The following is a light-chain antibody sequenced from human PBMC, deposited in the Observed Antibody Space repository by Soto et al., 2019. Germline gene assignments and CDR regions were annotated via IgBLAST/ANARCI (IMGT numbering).Light chain of an antibody. CDR1: QSVSSY. V-gene: IGKV3-20*01. J-gene: IGKJ1*01. CDR2: GAS. Sequence: IVLTQSPATRSLSPGERATLSCRASQSVSSYLAWYQQKPGQAPRLVIYGASNRATGIPDRFSGSGSGTDFTLTISRLEPEDFAVYYCQQYGSSGTFGQGTKVDIK. CDR3: QQYGSSGT.